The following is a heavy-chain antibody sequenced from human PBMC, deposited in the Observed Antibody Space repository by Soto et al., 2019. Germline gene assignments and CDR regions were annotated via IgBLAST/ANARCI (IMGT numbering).Heavy chain of an antibody. CDR2: IIPILGIA. Sequence: QVQLVQSGAEVKKPGSSVKVSCKASGGTFSSYTISWVRQAPGQGLEWMGRIIPILGIANYAQKFQGRVTIPEDKSTSTAYMELSSLISEDTAVYYCASETYDSSAFDIWGQGTMVTVSS. J-gene: IGHJ3*02. CDR1: GGTFSSYT. D-gene: IGHD3-22*01. V-gene: IGHV1-69*02. CDR3: ASETYDSSAFDI.